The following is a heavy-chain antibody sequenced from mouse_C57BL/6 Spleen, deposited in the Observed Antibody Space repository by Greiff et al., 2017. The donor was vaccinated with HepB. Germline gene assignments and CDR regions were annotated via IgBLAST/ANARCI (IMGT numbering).Heavy chain of an antibody. V-gene: IGHV1-72*01. J-gene: IGHJ4*01. CDR1: GYTFTSSW. CDR3: ARSYGKKDYAMDY. CDR2: IDPNSGGT. D-gene: IGHD2-1*01. Sequence: QVQLQQPGAELVKPGASVKLSCKASGYTFTSSWLHWVKQRPGQGLEWIGRIDPNSGGTKYNEKFKSKATLTVDKPSSTAYMQLSSLTSEDSAVDYCARSYGKKDYAMDYWGQGTSVTVSS.